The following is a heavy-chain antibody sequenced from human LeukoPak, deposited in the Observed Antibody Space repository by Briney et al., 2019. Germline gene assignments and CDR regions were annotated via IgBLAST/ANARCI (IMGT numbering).Heavy chain of an antibody. Sequence: GGSLRLSCATSGFTFSDYYMSWIRQAPGKGLEWVSYISSSGSPTYYADSVKGRFTISRDNSKNTLYLQMNSLRAEDTAVYYCARDNSVGDNAWWFDPWGQGTLVTVSS. D-gene: IGHD1-26*01. CDR1: GFTFSDYY. CDR3: ARDNSVGDNAWWFDP. J-gene: IGHJ5*02. CDR2: ISSSGSPT. V-gene: IGHV3-11*01.